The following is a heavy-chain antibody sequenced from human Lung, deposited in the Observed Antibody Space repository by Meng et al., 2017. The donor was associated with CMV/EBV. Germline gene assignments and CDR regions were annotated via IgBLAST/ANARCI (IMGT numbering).Heavy chain of an antibody. CDR1: GYTFTDHY. V-gene: IGHV1-2*02. J-gene: IGHJ4*02. CDR3: ARDNDWGPDY. Sequence: SXXVSCKASGYTFTDHYFHWVRQAPGQGLEWMGWIYPNSGGTHYAQKFQGRLTVTTDTSISTGYMELSSLGSDDTAVYYCARDNDWGPDYWGQGTLVTV. CDR2: IYPNSGGT. D-gene: IGHD3-9*01.